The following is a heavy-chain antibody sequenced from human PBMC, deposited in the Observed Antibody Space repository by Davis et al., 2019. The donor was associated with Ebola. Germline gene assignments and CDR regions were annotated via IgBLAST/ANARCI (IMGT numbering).Heavy chain of an antibody. V-gene: IGHV3-13*01. CDR1: GFTFRSYD. CDR3: ARAGFGSTWFDC. J-gene: IGHJ5*01. Sequence: GESLKISCAASGFTFRSYDMHWVRQATGKGLEWVSAIGAAGDTHNPVSVKGRFTLSRENAKNSLYLQMNSLRAEDTAVYYCARAGFGSTWFDCWGQGILVTVSS. D-gene: IGHD6-13*01. CDR2: IGAAGDT.